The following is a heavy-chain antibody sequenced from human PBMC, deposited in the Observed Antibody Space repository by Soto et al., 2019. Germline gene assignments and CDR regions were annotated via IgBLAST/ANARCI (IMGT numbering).Heavy chain of an antibody. CDR2: IFYTGGS. J-gene: IGHJ4*02. D-gene: IGHD6-6*01. Sequence: QVQLQESGPGLVKPSETLSLTCTVSGGSVSSGYYYWTWIRQHPEKGLEWLGYIFYTGGSSYNPSLKSRVTISLDTSANQFSLNLTSVAAADTAVYFCAREVAVKTGVQGFDTWGQGTLVTVSS. CDR3: AREVAVKTGVQGFDT. CDR1: GGSVSSGYYY. V-gene: IGHV4-31*03.